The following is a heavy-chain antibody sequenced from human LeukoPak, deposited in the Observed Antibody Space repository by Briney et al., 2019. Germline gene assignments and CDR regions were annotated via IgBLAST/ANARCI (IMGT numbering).Heavy chain of an antibody. J-gene: IGHJ4*02. D-gene: IGHD6-13*01. Sequence: SQTLSLTCTVSGGSISSGGYYWSWIRQHPGKGLEWIGYIYYSGSTYYNPSLKSRVTISVDTSKNQFSLKLSSVTAADTAVYYCARVWWRSSSWYLDYWGQGTLVTVSS. CDR3: ARVWWRSSSWYLDY. CDR1: GGSISSGGYY. V-gene: IGHV4-31*03. CDR2: IYYSGST.